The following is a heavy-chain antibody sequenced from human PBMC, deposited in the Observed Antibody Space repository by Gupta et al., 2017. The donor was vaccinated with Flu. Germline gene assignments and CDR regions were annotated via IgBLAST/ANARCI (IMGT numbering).Heavy chain of an antibody. CDR2: IYYDGST. J-gene: IGHJ5*02. CDR3: ARHTGTAGVSWDWFDP. V-gene: IGHV4-59*08. D-gene: IGHD1-7*01. CDR1: GGSISSYY. Sequence: GKPSETLSLTCAVSGGSISSYYWSWIRQPPGKGLEWIGYIYYDGSTNYNPYLKSRLTISVDRSKNQFSLKMTSVTAADTAMYYCARHTGTAGVSWDWFDPWGQGTLVTVSS.